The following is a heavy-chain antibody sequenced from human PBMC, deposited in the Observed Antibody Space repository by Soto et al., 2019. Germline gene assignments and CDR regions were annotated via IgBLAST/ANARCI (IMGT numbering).Heavy chain of an antibody. CDR1: GGTFSTFA. V-gene: IGHV1-69*01. J-gene: IGHJ3*01. CDR2: IIPLFATA. D-gene: IGHD1-20*01. CDR3: APSGLDVLGYNYTNPAGFDR. Sequence: QVQLVQSGAEVKKPGSSVKVSCKASGGTFSTFAVSWVRQAPGQGLEWMGGIIPLFATARYAQKFEDRLSIMADDSTNTACMDLNNLRPEDTAVYFCAPSGLDVLGYNYTNPAGFDRWGRVTLVSVSS.